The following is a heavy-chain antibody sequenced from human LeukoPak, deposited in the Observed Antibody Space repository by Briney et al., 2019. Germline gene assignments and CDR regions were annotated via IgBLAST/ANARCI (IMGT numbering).Heavy chain of an antibody. CDR3: ARQSGGSRY. V-gene: IGHV4-39*01. Sequence: SETLSLTCTVSGGSISSSSYYWGWIRQPPGKGLEWIGSIYYSRSTYYNPSLKSRVTISVDTSKNQFSLKLSSVTAADTAVYYCARQSGGSRYWGQGTLVTVSS. D-gene: IGHD2-15*01. CDR2: IYYSRST. CDR1: GGSISSSSYY. J-gene: IGHJ4*02.